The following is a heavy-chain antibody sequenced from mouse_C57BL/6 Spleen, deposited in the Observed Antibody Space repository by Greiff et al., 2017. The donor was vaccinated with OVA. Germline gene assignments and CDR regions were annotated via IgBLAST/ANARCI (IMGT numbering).Heavy chain of an antibody. V-gene: IGHV1-81*01. Sequence: VKVVESGAELARPGASVKLSCKASGYTFTSYGISWVKQRTGQGLEWIGEIYPRSGNTYYNEKFKGKATLTADKSSSTAYMELRSLTSEDSAVYFCARDYGSSYGGDFDYWGQGTTLTVSS. CDR3: ARDYGSSYGGDFDY. CDR1: GYTFTSYG. CDR2: IYPRSGNT. J-gene: IGHJ2*01. D-gene: IGHD1-1*01.